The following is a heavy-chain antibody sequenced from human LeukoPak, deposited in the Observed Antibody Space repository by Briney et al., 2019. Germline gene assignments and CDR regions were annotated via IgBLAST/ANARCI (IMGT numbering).Heavy chain of an antibody. CDR2: ISGSGGST. Sequence: GGSLRLSCAASGFTFSSYAMSWVRQAPGKGLEWVPAISGSGGSTYYADSVKGRFTISRDNSKNTLYLQMNSLRAEDTAVYYCASYDFWSGYSTDYWGQGTLVTVSS. V-gene: IGHV3-23*01. J-gene: IGHJ4*02. CDR3: ASYDFWSGYSTDY. D-gene: IGHD3-3*01. CDR1: GFTFSSYA.